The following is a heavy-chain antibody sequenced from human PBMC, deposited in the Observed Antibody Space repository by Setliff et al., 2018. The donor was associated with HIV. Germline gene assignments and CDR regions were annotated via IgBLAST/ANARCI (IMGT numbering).Heavy chain of an antibody. D-gene: IGHD3-22*01. CDR2: VDPEDGET. V-gene: IGHV1-69-2*01. Sequence: ASVKVSCKASGYTFTDYYIHWVQQAPGKGLEWMGRVDPEDGETVYAEKFQGRVTITADTSTDTAYMELSSLRSEDTAVYYCARHQAPYYGSSGYNPNWYFDLWGRGTLVTVSS. CDR1: GYTFTDYY. J-gene: IGHJ2*01. CDR3: ARHQAPYYGSSGYNPNWYFDL.